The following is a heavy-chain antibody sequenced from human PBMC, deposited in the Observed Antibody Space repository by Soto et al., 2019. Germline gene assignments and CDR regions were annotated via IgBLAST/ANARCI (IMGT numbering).Heavy chain of an antibody. CDR3: ARALGYCSSTSCRGPKNYGMDV. Sequence: GGSLRLSCAASGFTFSSYSMNWVRQAPGKGLEWVSSISSSSSYIYYADSVKGRFTISRDNAKNSLYLQMNSLRAEDTAVYYCARALGYCSSTSCRGPKNYGMDVWGQGTTVTVSS. V-gene: IGHV3-21*01. CDR1: GFTFSSYS. CDR2: ISSSSSYI. D-gene: IGHD2-2*01. J-gene: IGHJ6*02.